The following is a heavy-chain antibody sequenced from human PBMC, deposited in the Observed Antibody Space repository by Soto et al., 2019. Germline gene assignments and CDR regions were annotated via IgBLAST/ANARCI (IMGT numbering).Heavy chain of an antibody. V-gene: IGHV1-46*01. CDR1: GYTFTSYY. Sequence: ASVKVSCKTSGYTFTSYYMHWVRQAPGQGLEWMGIINPSGGSTSYAQKFQGRVTMTRDTSTSTVYMELSSLRSEDTAVYYCARALSSGYYFDYWGQGTLVTVSS. D-gene: IGHD3-22*01. CDR2: INPSGGST. CDR3: ARALSSGYYFDY. J-gene: IGHJ4*02.